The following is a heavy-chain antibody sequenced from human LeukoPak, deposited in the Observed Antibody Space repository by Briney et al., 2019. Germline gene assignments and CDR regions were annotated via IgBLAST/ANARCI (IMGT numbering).Heavy chain of an antibody. CDR2: IRSKPYGGTT. V-gene: IGHV3-49*03. J-gene: IGHJ4*02. CDR3: TRYSGRTDY. Sequence: GGALRLSCTSYGFTFGTYAVSWFRQAPGKGVEWVAFIRSKPYGGTTEYAASVKGRFTISRDDSKSIAYLQMNSLKTEDTAVYYCTRYSGRTDYWGQGTLVSVSS. CDR1: GFTFGTYA. D-gene: IGHD5-18*01.